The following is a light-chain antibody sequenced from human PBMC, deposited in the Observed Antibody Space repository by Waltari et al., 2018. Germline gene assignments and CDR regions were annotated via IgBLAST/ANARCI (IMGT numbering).Light chain of an antibody. CDR2: EAA. J-gene: IGKJ2*01. Sequence: DIQMTQSPSTLSASVGDRVTITCRASQSISSWLAWYQQKPGKALKPLIYEAASLESGVPSRFSGSGSETEFTLTFSSLQPDDFATYDCQQYNSYSGYTFGQGTKLEIK. CDR3: QQYNSYSGYT. CDR1: QSISSW. V-gene: IGKV1-5*03.